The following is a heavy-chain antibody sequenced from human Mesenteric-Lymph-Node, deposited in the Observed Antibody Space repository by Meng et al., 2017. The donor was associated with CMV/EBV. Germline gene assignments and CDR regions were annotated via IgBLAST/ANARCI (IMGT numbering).Heavy chain of an antibody. D-gene: IGHD3-16*01. CDR3: ARGGVSRLGWFDP. V-gene: IGHV4-61*01. CDR1: GDSVSSGSYY. Sequence: SETLSLTCTVSGDSVSSGSYYWNWIRQPPGKGLEWIGYVYFTGGTNYNPSLKSRVTISLDTSKNQFSLNLSFVTAADTAVYYCARGGVSRLGWFDPWGQGTLVTVSS. CDR2: VYFTGGT. J-gene: IGHJ5*02.